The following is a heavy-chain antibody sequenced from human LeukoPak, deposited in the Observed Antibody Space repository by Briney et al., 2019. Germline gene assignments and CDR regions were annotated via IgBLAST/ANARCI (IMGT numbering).Heavy chain of an antibody. J-gene: IGHJ4*02. Sequence: SETLSLTCTVSGGSISSSSYYRGWIRQPPGKGLEWIGSIYYSGSTYYNPSLKSRVTISVDTSKNQFSLKLSSVTAADTAVYYCARERYGDSSLDYWGQGTLVTVSS. CDR2: IYYSGST. CDR3: ARERYGDSSLDY. D-gene: IGHD4-17*01. CDR1: GGSISSSSYY. V-gene: IGHV4-39*07.